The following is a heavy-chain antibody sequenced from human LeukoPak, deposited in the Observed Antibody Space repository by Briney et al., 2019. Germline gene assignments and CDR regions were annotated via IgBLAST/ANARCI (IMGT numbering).Heavy chain of an antibody. CDR2: IYPGDSDT. V-gene: IGHV5-51*01. CDR1: GYSFTSYW. D-gene: IGHD4-17*01. CDR3: AITTVFRRSFDY. Sequence: GESLKISRKGSGYSFTSYWIGWVRQMPGTGLEWMGIIYPGDSDTRYSPSFQGQVTISADKSISTAYLQWSSLRASDTAMYYCAITTVFRRSFDYWGQGTLVTVSS. J-gene: IGHJ4*02.